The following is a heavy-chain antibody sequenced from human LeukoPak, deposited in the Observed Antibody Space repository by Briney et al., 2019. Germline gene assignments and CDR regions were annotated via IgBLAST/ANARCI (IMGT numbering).Heavy chain of an antibody. CDR2: IKQDGSEK. V-gene: IGHV3-7*01. Sequence: GGSLRLSCAASGFTLSSYWMSWVRQAPGKGLEWVANIKQDGSEKYYVDSVMGRFTISRDDGKNSLYLQMDSLRVDDTAVYYCARTSGTGWSHWGQGTLVTVSS. CDR3: ARTSGTGWSH. J-gene: IGHJ4*02. CDR1: GFTLSSYW. D-gene: IGHD6-19*01.